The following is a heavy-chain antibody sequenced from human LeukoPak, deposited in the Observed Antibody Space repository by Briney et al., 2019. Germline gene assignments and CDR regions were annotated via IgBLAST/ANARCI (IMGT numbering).Heavy chain of an antibody. J-gene: IGHJ6*03. CDR1: GFTFSSYG. Sequence: GGSLRLSCAASGFTFSSYGMHWVRQAPGKGLEWVAVISYDGSNKYYADSVKGRFTISRDNSKNTLYLQMNSLRAEDTAVYYCATESYYYYYMDVWGKGTTVTVSS. V-gene: IGHV3-30*03. CDR3: ATESYYYYYMDV. CDR2: ISYDGSNK.